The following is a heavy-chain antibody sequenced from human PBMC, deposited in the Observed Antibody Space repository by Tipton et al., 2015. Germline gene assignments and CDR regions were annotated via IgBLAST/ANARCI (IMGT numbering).Heavy chain of an antibody. CDR3: ARVSYLNGRAFDI. V-gene: IGHV4-31*01. CDR2: TSHSGGT. Sequence: GLVKPSETLSLTCTVSGGSVSSGSYYWNWIRQPPGKGLEWIGYTSHSGGTFYNPSLRSPFAISLDTSQNQFSLEVRSVTAADTAVYYCARVSYLNGRAFDIWGPGTLVTVSS. J-gene: IGHJ3*02. CDR1: GGSVSSGSYY. D-gene: IGHD3-16*02.